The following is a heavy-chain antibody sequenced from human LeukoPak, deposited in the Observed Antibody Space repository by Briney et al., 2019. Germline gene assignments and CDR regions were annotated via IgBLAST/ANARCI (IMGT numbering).Heavy chain of an antibody. Sequence: SETLSLTCTVSGGSISSGSYYWSWIRQPAGKGLEWIGRIYTSGSTNYNPSLKSRVTISVDTSKNQFSLKLSSVTAADTAVYYCARIGGYCSGGSCYSGWFDPWGQGTLVTVSP. V-gene: IGHV4-61*02. D-gene: IGHD2-15*01. J-gene: IGHJ5*02. CDR1: GGSISSGSYY. CDR2: IYTSGST. CDR3: ARIGGYCSGGSCYSGWFDP.